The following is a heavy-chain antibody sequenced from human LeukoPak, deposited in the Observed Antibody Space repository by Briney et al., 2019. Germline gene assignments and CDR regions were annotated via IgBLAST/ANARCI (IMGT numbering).Heavy chain of an antibody. CDR3: ANLTH. CDR2: IRYDGSNK. Sequence: GGSLRLSCAASGFTFSSYGMHWVRQAPGKGLEWVAFIRYDGSNKYYADSVKGRFTISRDNAKDSLFLQMDSLRDEDTAVYYCANLTHWGQGILVTVSS. D-gene: IGHD2-21*02. J-gene: IGHJ4*02. V-gene: IGHV3-30*02. CDR1: GFTFSSYG.